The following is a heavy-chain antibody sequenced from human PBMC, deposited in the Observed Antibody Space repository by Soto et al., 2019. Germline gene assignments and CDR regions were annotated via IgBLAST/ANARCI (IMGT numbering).Heavy chain of an antibody. D-gene: IGHD1-26*01. V-gene: IGHV3-30*18. CDR2: ISYDGSNK. J-gene: IGHJ4*02. CDR1: GFTFSSYG. Sequence: QVQLVESGGGVVQPGRSLRLSCAASGFTFSSYGMPWVRQAPGKVMEWVAVISYDGSNKYYADSVNGRFTISRDNSKNSLYLEMNSLRAEDTAVYYCAKDLSGSYYSFQFDYWGQGTLVTVSS. CDR3: AKDLSGSYYSFQFDY.